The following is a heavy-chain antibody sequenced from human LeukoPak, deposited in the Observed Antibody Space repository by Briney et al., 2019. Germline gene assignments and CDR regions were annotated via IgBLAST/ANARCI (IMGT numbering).Heavy chain of an antibody. CDR3: ARVGRGDHTWGSYSCDH. Sequence: SETLSLTCAVYGGSLSGYHWSWLRQPPGKGLEWIGYISSSGSTSYNTSLKSRVTISVDTSKNQFSLKLSSVTAADTAVYYCARVGRGDHTWGSYSCDHWGQGTLVSVSS. D-gene: IGHD3-16*01. CDR1: GGSLSGYH. J-gene: IGHJ1*01. V-gene: IGHV4-59*01. CDR2: ISSSGST.